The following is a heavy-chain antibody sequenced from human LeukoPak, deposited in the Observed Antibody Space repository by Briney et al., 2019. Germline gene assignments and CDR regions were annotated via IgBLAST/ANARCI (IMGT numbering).Heavy chain of an antibody. CDR3: ARRAPNHYFDY. CDR2: ISSSNNYI. V-gene: IGHV3-21*01. J-gene: IGHJ4*02. CDR1: GFTFSNYN. Sequence: GGSLRLSCAASGFTFSNYNMNWVRQAPGKGLEWVSSISSSNNYIYYADSVKGRFTISRDNAKNALYLQMNSLRAEDTAVYYCARRAPNHYFDYWGQGTPVTVSS.